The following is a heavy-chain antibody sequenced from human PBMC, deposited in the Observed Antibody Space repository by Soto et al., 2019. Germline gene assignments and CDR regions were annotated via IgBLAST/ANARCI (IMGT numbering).Heavy chain of an antibody. Sequence: RLSCAASGFTFSSYAMHWVRQAPGKGLEWVAVISYDGSNKYYADSVKGRFTIPRDNSKNTLYLQMNSLRAEDTAVYYCARTDSYYYDSSGYYRWFDYWGQGTLVTVSS. CDR1: GFTFSSYA. CDR2: ISYDGSNK. V-gene: IGHV3-30-3*01. J-gene: IGHJ4*02. CDR3: ARTDSYYYDSSGYYRWFDY. D-gene: IGHD3-22*01.